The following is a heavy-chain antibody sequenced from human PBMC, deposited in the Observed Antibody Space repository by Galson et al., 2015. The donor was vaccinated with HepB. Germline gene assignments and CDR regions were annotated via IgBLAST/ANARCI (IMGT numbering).Heavy chain of an antibody. V-gene: IGHV3-23*01. CDR3: AKDLGITAAGDFDY. CDR1: GFTFGSHA. J-gene: IGHJ4*02. D-gene: IGHD6-25*01. Sequence: SLRLSCAASGFTFGSHAMSWVRQGPGKGLEWVSAISGPGGTTYFADSVKGRFSISRDNSKNTLFLQMNSLRVEDTAIYYCAKDLGITAAGDFDYWGQGTLVTVSS. CDR2: ISGPGGTT.